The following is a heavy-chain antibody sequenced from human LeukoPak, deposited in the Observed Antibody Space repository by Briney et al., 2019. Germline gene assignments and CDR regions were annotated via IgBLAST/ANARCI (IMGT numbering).Heavy chain of an antibody. D-gene: IGHD5-24*01. V-gene: IGHV1-46*01. CDR3: ARIRAGYNDAYDI. CDR1: GYTFTNSY. CDR2: INPDGGNT. J-gene: IGHJ3*02. Sequence: ASVKVSCKASGYTFTNSYIHWVRQAPGQVLEWMGLINPDGGNTNYAQNFQGRVTLTRDTSTSTVYMELSSLRSEDTAIYHCARIRAGYNDAYDIWGQGTVVTVPS.